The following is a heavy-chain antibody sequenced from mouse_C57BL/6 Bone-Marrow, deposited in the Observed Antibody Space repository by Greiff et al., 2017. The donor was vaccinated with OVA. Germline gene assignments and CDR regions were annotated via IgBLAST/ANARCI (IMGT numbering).Heavy chain of an antibody. CDR2: IDPETGGT. Sequence: QVQLQQSGAELVRPGASVTLSCKASGYTFTDYEMHWVKQTPVHGLEWIGAIDPETGGTAYNQKFKGKAILTADKSSSTAYMELRSLTSGDSAVYYCKRGRWLLLVAYGGQGTRVTVSA. D-gene: IGHD2-3*01. CDR1: GYTFTDYE. CDR3: KRGRWLLLVAY. J-gene: IGHJ3*01. V-gene: IGHV1-15*01.